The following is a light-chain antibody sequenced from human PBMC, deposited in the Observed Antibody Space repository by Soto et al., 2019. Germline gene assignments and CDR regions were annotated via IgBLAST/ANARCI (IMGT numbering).Light chain of an antibody. Sequence: QSVLTQPASVSGSPGQSITISCIGTRTDIGGYNFVSWFQQHPGKAPKLIIFEVTNRPSAASNRFSGSQSGNTASLTISGLQPADEANYYCSSYTRTNSYVFGTGTKVTVL. CDR3: SSYTRTNSYV. J-gene: IGLJ1*01. V-gene: IGLV2-14*01. CDR2: EVT. CDR1: RTDIGGYNF.